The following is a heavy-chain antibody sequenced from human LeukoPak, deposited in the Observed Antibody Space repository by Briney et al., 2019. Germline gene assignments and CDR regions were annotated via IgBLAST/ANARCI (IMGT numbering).Heavy chain of an antibody. J-gene: IGHJ4*02. D-gene: IGHD3-9*01. Sequence: GGSLRLSCAASGFTFGDYGMSWLRQAPGKGLEWVGFIRSRGYGGTTEYAASVKGRFTISRDDSKSIAYLQMDNLKTEDTAVYYCARDRGLRYFAGETYWGQGTLVTVSS. CDR1: GFTFGDYG. CDR2: IRSRGYGGTT. CDR3: ARDRGLRYFAGETY. V-gene: IGHV3-49*03.